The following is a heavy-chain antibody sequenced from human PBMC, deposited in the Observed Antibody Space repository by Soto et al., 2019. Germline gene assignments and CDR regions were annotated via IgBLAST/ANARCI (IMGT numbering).Heavy chain of an antibody. V-gene: IGHV4-31*03. D-gene: IGHD3-9*01. CDR3: ARVANYDILTGYPPDYYYYYMDV. CDR1: GGSISSGGSY. Sequence: TLSLTCTVSGGSISSGGSYWNWIRQRPGKGLEWIGYIYHSGSSYYTPSLKGRAIISADTSKNQFALKLSSVTAADTAVYYCARVANYDILTGYPPDYYYYYMDVWGKGTTVTVSS. J-gene: IGHJ6*03. CDR2: IYHSGSS.